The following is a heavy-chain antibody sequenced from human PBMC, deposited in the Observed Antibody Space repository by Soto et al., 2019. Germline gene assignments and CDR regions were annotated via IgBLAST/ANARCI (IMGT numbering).Heavy chain of an antibody. CDR3: ARQDIVVVPAAIGNYYYYYGMDV. Sequence: GESLKISCKGSGYSFTSYWIGWVRQMPGKGLEWMGIIYPGDSDTRYSPSFQGQVTISADKSISTAYLQWSSLKASDTAMYYCARQDIVVVPAAIGNYYYYYGMDVWRQGTTVTVSS. CDR1: GYSFTSYW. CDR2: IYPGDSDT. J-gene: IGHJ6*02. V-gene: IGHV5-51*01. D-gene: IGHD2-2*01.